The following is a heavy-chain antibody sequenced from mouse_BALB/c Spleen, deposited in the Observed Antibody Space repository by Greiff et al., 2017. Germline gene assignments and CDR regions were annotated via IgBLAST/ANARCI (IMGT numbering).Heavy chain of an antibody. V-gene: IGHV5-6-3*01. Sequence: EVKLMESGGGLVQPGGSLKLSCAASGFTFSSYGMSWVRQTPDKRLELVATINSNGGSTYYPDSVKGRFTISRDNAKNTLYLQMSSLKSEDTAMYYCARVYYRYDGYYFDYWGQGTTLTVSS. J-gene: IGHJ2*01. CDR1: GFTFSSYG. D-gene: IGHD2-14*01. CDR3: ARVYYRYDGYYFDY. CDR2: INSNGGST.